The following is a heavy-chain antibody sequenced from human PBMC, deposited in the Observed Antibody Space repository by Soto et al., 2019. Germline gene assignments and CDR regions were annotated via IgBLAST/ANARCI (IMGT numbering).Heavy chain of an antibody. CDR1: GYSFTSYW. CDR3: ASSVVDYYYGMDV. J-gene: IGHJ6*02. V-gene: IGHV5-51*01. D-gene: IGHD2-15*01. CDR2: IYPGDSDT. Sequence: PGESLKISCKGSGYSFTSYWIGWVRQMPGKGLEWMGIIYPGDSDTRYSPSFQGQVTISADKSISTAYLQWSSLKASDTAMYYCASSVVDYYYGMDVWGQGTTVTVSS.